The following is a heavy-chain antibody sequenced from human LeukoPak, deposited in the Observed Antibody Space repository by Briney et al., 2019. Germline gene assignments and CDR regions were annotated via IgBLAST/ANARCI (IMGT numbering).Heavy chain of an antibody. Sequence: GGSLRLSWAASGFTFSLSWMHWVRQAPGKGLEWVSSINYDARSRTYADSVKGRLTISRDNAENTLFLQMNSLRVEDSAIYSCVRGAGPGTPFDWGQGILVTVSS. CDR1: GFTFSLSW. J-gene: IGHJ1*01. V-gene: IGHV3-74*01. CDR3: VRGAGPGTPFD. CDR2: INYDARSR. D-gene: IGHD1-1*01.